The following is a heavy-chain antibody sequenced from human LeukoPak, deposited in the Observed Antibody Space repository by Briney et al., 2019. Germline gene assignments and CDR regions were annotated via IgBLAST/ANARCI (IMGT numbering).Heavy chain of an antibody. CDR3: AKGPRPDTTVAHTLEY. Sequence: GGSLRLSCAASGFTFSNYAMSWVRQAPGRGLEWLSTISGRGDSTYDADSVKGRFAFSRDNYNNSLYLQINSLRAEDTAVYYCAKGPRPDTTVAHTLEYWGQGTLVTVSS. V-gene: IGHV3-23*01. CDR2: ISGRGDST. D-gene: IGHD6-19*01. J-gene: IGHJ4*02. CDR1: GFTFSNYA.